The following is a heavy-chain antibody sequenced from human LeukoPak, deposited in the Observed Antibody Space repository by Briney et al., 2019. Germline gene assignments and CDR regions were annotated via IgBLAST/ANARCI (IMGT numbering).Heavy chain of an antibody. Sequence: RASVKVSCKASGYTFTGYYMHWVRQAPGQGLEWMGWINPNSGGTNYAQKFQGRVTMTRDTSISTAFMELRRLRSDDTAVYYCARDRDYGDYRPPPYYYYMDVWGKGTTATVSS. D-gene: IGHD4-17*01. V-gene: IGHV1-2*02. CDR1: GYTFTGYY. CDR2: INPNSGGT. J-gene: IGHJ6*03. CDR3: ARDRDYGDYRPPPYYYYMDV.